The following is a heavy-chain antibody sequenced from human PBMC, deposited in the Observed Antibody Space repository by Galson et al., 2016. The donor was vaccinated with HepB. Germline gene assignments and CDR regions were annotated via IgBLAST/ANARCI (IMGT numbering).Heavy chain of an antibody. CDR2: IFHDGST. CDR3: VGVRATVVTPFWFDP. Sequence: ETLSLTCTVSGGSVTSSGYYWSWIRQPPGKALEWIGYIFHDGSTKYNPSLKSRLAISVDTSKNQFSLTLRSVTAADTAVYYCVGVRATVVTPFWFDPWGQGTLVTVSS. D-gene: IGHD4-23*01. V-gene: IGHV4-61*08. J-gene: IGHJ5*02. CDR1: GGSVTSSGYY.